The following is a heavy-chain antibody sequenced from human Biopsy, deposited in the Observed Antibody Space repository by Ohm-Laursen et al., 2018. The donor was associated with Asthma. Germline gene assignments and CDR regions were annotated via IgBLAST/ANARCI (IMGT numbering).Heavy chain of an antibody. J-gene: IGHJ5*02. V-gene: IGHV4-31*03. CDR3: ARTTYGDDGFDP. Sequence: SDTLSLTCTVSGGSINIGDYYWSWIRQHPVKGLEWIGYIYCSGSTYYNPSLKSRVSISLDTSKNRFSLSLTSVTAADTAVYYCARTTYGDDGFDPWGQGALVTVSS. CDR1: GGSINIGDYY. CDR2: IYCSGST. D-gene: IGHD4-17*01.